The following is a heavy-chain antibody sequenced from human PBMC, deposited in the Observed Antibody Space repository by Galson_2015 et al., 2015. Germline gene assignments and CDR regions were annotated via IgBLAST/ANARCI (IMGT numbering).Heavy chain of an antibody. CDR2: IKQDGSEK. CDR1: GFTFSSYW. Sequence: SLRLSCAASGFTFSSYWMSWVRQAPGKGLEWVANIKQDGSEKYYVDSVKGRFTISRDNAKNSLYLQMNSLRAEDTAVYYCARDNLGWDVYYGMDVWGQGTTVTVSS. CDR3: ARDNLGWDVYYGMDV. V-gene: IGHV3-7*01. D-gene: IGHD1-26*01. J-gene: IGHJ6*02.